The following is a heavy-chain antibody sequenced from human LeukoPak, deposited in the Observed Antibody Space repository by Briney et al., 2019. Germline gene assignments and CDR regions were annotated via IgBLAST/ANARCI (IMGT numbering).Heavy chain of an antibody. D-gene: IGHD6-13*01. J-gene: IGHJ4*02. V-gene: IGHV4-31*11. Sequence: PSETLSLICAVSGGSISSGGYYWSWIRQHPGKGLEWIGYIYYSGSTYYNPSLKSRVTISVDTSKNQFSLKLSSVTAADTAVYYCAAKPGIAAAVGYWGQGTLVTVSS. CDR2: IYYSGST. CDR3: AAKPGIAAAVGY. CDR1: GGSISSGGYY.